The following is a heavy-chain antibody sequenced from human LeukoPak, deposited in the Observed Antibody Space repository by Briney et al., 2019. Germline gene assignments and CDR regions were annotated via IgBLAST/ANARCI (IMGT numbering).Heavy chain of an antibody. CDR1: GFTFSDYY. J-gene: IGHJ4*02. V-gene: IGHV3-11*01. CDR3: ARVGGYSYTSRDVGYFDN. D-gene: IGHD5-18*01. CDR2: ISSRSSAI. Sequence: GGSLRLSCAASGFTFSDYYMGWIRQAPGRGLEWVSYISSRSSAIYYADSVKGRFTISRDNAWNSLYLQMNRLRAEDTALYYCARVGGYSYTSRDVGYFDNWGQGILVTVSS.